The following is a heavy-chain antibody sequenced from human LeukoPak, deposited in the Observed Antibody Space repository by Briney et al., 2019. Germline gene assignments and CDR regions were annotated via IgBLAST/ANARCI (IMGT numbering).Heavy chain of an antibody. Sequence: GASLGLSCAASGFTFSSYAMSWVRQAPGKGLEWVSAISGSGGSTYYADSVKGRFTISRDNSKNTLYLQMNSLRAEDTAVYYCAKDMDIVVVAWFDPWGQGTLVTVSS. CDR1: GFTFSSYA. D-gene: IGHD2-15*01. V-gene: IGHV3-23*01. J-gene: IGHJ5*02. CDR3: AKDMDIVVVAWFDP. CDR2: ISGSGGST.